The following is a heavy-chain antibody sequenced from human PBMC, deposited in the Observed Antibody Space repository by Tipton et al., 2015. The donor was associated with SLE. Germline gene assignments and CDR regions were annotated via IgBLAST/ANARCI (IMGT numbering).Heavy chain of an antibody. CDR3: AKDGARQLVPDN. J-gene: IGHJ4*02. CDR1: GFTLSNYG. Sequence: SLRLSYAASGFTLSNYGMSWVRQAPGKGLEWVSVIYSDGNILYESSVQGRFIISRDTSKNMLYLQMESLRPEDMAVYYCAKDGARQLVPDNWGQGPLVTFSS. D-gene: IGHD6-6*01. CDR2: IYSDGNI. V-gene: IGHV3-23*03.